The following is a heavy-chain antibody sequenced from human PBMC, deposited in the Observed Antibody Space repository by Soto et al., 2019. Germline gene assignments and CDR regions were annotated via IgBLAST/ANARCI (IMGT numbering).Heavy chain of an antibody. D-gene: IGHD6-13*01. J-gene: IGHJ4*02. CDR2: IYYSGST. CDR3: AKEPYSSSFDY. CDR1: GGSISSYY. Sequence: SETLSLTCTVSGGSISSYYWSWIRQPPGKGLEWIGYIYYSGSTNYNPSLKSRVTISVDTSKNQFSLKLSSVTAEDTAVYYCAKEPYSSSFDYWGQGTLVTVSS. V-gene: IGHV4-59*01.